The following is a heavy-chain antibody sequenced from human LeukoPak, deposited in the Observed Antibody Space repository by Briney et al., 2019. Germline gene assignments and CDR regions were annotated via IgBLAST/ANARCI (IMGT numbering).Heavy chain of an antibody. J-gene: IGHJ4*02. Sequence: SETLSLTCTVSGGSISSYYWSWIRQPPGKGLEWIGYIYYSGSTNYNPSLKSRVTISVDTSNNQFSLKLSSVTAADTAVYFCARGDYYDFWTTYYAFKLFDYWGQGTLVTVSS. CDR2: IYYSGST. CDR1: GGSISSYY. CDR3: ARGDYYDFWTTYYAFKLFDY. V-gene: IGHV4-59*08. D-gene: IGHD3-3*01.